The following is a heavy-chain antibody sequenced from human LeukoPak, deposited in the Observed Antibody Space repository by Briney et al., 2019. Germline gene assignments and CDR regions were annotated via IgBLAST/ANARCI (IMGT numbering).Heavy chain of an antibody. J-gene: IGHJ4*02. D-gene: IGHD3-16*02. Sequence: PSETLSLTCAVYGGSFSSYYWSWIRQPPGKGLEWIGYIYYSGSTNYNPSLKSRVTISVDTSKNQFSLKLSSVTAADTAVYYCASSLLRLGELSLGYWGQGTLVTVSS. CDR2: IYYSGST. CDR1: GGSFSSYY. V-gene: IGHV4-59*01. CDR3: ASSLLRLGELSLGY.